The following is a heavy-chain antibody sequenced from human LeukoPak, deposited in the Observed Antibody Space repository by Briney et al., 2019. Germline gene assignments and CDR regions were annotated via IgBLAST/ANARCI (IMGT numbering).Heavy chain of an antibody. CDR3: AKGDPPTYYDILTGQDY. V-gene: IGHV3-23*01. J-gene: IGHJ4*02. D-gene: IGHD3-9*01. CDR2: ISAGGGST. CDR1: GFTFSSYA. Sequence: GGSLRLSCAASGFTFSSYAMSWVRQAPGKGLEWVVGISAGGGSTYYADSVKGRFTISRDNSKNMLYLQLNSLRAEDTAVYYCAKGDPPTYYDILTGQDYWGQGTLVTVSS.